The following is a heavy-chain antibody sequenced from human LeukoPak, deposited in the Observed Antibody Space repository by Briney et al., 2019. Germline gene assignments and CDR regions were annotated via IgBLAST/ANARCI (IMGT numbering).Heavy chain of an antibody. D-gene: IGHD3-3*01. CDR1: GFPFSNYW. Sequence: GGSLRLSCAASGFPFSNYWMTWVRQAPGKGLEWVEWVANIKYDGSEIYYIDSVKGRFTISRDNAKNSLYLQMNSLRVEDTAVYYCARDGGVVIADIWGQGTMVTVSS. CDR2: IKYDGSEI. CDR3: ARDGGVVIADI. J-gene: IGHJ3*02. V-gene: IGHV3-7*01.